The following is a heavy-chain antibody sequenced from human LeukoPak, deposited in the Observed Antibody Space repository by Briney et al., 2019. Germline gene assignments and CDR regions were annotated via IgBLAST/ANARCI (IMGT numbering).Heavy chain of an antibody. CDR1: GFTFTTYS. CDR3: ARGHTAVTRHFDF. D-gene: IGHD4-17*01. CDR2: ISSGSSAI. Sequence: GGSLRLSCAASGFTFTTYSMTWVRQAPGKGLEWVSIISSGSSAIFSADALKGRFTISRDDATNLLYLDINSLRAEDTAVYYCARGHTAVTRHFDFWGQGTLVTVSS. V-gene: IGHV3-21*01. J-gene: IGHJ4*02.